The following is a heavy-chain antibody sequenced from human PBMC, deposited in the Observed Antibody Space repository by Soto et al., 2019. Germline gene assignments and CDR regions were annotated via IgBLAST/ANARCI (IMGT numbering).Heavy chain of an antibody. V-gene: IGHV3-7*05. D-gene: IGHD3-3*01. J-gene: IGHJ4*02. CDR3: EGGFTY. CDR2: MKPDGSEK. CDR1: GISLGTYW. Sequence: EVQLVESGGGLVQPGGSLRLSCAASGISLGTYWMSWVRQAPGKGLEWVANMKPDGSEKYYADSVRGRFTISRDNANNSLYLEMNSLKAEDTAVYYCEGGFTYWGQGTLVTVSP.